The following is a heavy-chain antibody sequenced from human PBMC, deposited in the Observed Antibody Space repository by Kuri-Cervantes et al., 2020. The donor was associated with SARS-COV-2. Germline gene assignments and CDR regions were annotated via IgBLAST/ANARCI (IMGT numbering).Heavy chain of an antibody. CDR2: IYYGGTT. Sequence: SETLSLTCTASGGSINSSNYYWDWVRQPPGKGLEWIGSIYYGGTTFYKPSLESQVTISVDTSKNQFSLKLSSVTAADTAVYYCARGVVAATANWFDPWGRGTLVTVSS. CDR1: GGSINSSNYY. V-gene: IGHV4-39*01. D-gene: IGHD2-15*01. CDR3: ARGVVAATANWFDP. J-gene: IGHJ5*02.